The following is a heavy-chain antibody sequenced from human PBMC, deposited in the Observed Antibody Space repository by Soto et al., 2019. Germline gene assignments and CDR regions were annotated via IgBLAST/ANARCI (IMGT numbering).Heavy chain of an antibody. CDR2: INPSGGST. J-gene: IGHJ4*02. V-gene: IGHV1-46*03. CDR3: AREGDFWSGYYRGYFGY. D-gene: IGHD3-3*01. CDR1: GYTFTSYY. Sequence: GASVKVSCKASGYTFTSYYMHWVRQAPGQGLEWMGIINPSGGSTSYAQKFQGRVTMTRDTSTSTVYMELSSLRSEDTAVYYCAREGDFWSGYYRGYFGYWGQGTLVTVSS.